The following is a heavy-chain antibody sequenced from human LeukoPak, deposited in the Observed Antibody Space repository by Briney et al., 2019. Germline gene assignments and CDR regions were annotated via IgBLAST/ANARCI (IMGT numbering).Heavy chain of an antibody. D-gene: IGHD2-15*01. CDR3: AKDKGYCSGGSCYGYWYFDL. CDR2: FSSSGGNT. V-gene: IGHV3-23*01. CDR1: GFTFSSYA. J-gene: IGHJ2*01. Sequence: AGGSLRLSCAASGFTFSSYAMTWVRQAPGKGLEWVSTFSSSGGNTYSADSAKGRFTISRDDSKNTLYLQMNSLSVEDTAVYYCAKDKGYCSGGSCYGYWYFDLWGRGTLVTVSS.